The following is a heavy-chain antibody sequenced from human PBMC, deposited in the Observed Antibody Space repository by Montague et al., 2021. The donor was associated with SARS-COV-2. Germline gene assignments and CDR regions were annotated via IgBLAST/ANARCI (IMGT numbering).Heavy chain of an antibody. CDR2: INHRGST. J-gene: IGHJ6*02. CDR3: AGGGFRYIVQRCFHYYYGMDV. Sequence: SETLSLTCAVYGGSFSVHYWSWIRQPPGKGLECIGEINHRGSTNYNPSLKSRVTISLDTSKNHFSLKLSSVTAADTAVYYCAGGGFRYIVQRCFHYYYGMDVWGQGTTVTVSS. D-gene: IGHD4/OR15-4a*01. CDR1: GGSFSVHY. V-gene: IGHV4-34*01.